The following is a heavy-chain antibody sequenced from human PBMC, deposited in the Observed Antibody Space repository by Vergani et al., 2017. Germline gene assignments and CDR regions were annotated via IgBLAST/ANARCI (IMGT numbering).Heavy chain of an antibody. Sequence: QLQLQESGPGLVKPSETLSLTCTVSGGSISSSSYYWGWIRQPPGKGLEWIGSIYYSGSTYYNPSLKSRVTISVDTSKNQLSLKLSSVTAADTAVYYCARGDYGGNSDFFDYWGQGTLVTVSS. CDR3: ARGDYGGNSDFFDY. D-gene: IGHD4-23*01. CDR2: IYYSGST. V-gene: IGHV4-39*07. CDR1: GGSISSSSYY. J-gene: IGHJ4*02.